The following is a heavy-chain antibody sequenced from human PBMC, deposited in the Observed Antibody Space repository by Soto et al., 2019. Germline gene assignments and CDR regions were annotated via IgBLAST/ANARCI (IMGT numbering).Heavy chain of an antibody. CDR1: GFTVSNNQ. V-gene: IGHV3-53*01. CDR3: AINRNYFDY. Sequence: QTGGSLRLSCAASGFTVSNNQMSWVRQAPGKGLEWVSIMLGGGRTYYADSVKGRFTISRDNSKNTLYLQMNSLRADDTAVYYCAINRNYFDYWGQGTLVTVSS. J-gene: IGHJ4*02. CDR2: MLGGGRT.